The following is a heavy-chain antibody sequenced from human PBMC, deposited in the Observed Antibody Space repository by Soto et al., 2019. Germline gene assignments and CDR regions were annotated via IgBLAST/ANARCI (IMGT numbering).Heavy chain of an antibody. V-gene: IGHV3-23*01. D-gene: IGHD2-15*01. CDR1: GFTLSNYA. J-gene: IGHJ4*02. Sequence: PGGSLRLSCAASGFTLSNYAMSWVRQAPGKGPEWVSAIGASGGTYYADSVKGRFTVSRDNSKNTLYLQMNSLSAEDTAIYYCAKKGFCSSGSCYGFDSWGQGTLVTVSS. CDR2: IGASGGT. CDR3: AKKGFCSSGSCYGFDS.